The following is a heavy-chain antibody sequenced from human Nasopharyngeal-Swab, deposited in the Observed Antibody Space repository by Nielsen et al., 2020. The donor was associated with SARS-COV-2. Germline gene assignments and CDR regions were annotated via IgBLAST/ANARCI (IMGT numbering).Heavy chain of an antibody. D-gene: IGHD2-2*01. CDR2: INPNSGGT. Sequence: WVRQAPGQGLEWMRWINPNSGGTNYAQKFQGWVTMTRDTSISTAYVELSRLRSDDTAVYYCARAAKGYCSSTSCYSIPEYYYYYMDVWGKGTTVTVSS. J-gene: IGHJ6*03. CDR3: ARAAKGYCSSTSCYSIPEYYYYYMDV. V-gene: IGHV1-2*04.